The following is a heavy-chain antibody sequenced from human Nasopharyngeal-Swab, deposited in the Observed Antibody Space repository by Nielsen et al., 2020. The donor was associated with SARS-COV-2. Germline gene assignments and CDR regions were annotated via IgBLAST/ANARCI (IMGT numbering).Heavy chain of an antibody. CDR2: ISSSSSTI. V-gene: IGHV3-48*04. D-gene: IGHD6-19*01. Sequence: GESLKISCAASGFTFSSYSMNWVRQAPGKGLEWVSYISSSSSTIYYADSVKGRFTISRDNAKNSLFLQMNSLRAEDTALYYCAKDLGIAVAGTGHDLWGQGTLVTVSS. J-gene: IGHJ5*02. CDR1: GFTFSSYS. CDR3: AKDLGIAVAGTGHDL.